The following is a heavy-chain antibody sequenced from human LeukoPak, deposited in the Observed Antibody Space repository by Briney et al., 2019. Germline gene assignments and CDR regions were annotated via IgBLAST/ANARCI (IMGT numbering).Heavy chain of an antibody. CDR3: ARDLRMEYSSSWAETPYGMDV. Sequence: GGSLRLSCAASGFTFSSYGMHWVRQAPGKGLEWVAVISYDGSNKYYADSVKGRFTISRDNSKNTLYLQMNSLRAEDTAVYYCARDLRMEYSSSWAETPYGMDVWGQGTTVTVSS. CDR2: ISYDGSNK. V-gene: IGHV3-30*03. D-gene: IGHD6-13*01. CDR1: GFTFSSYG. J-gene: IGHJ6*02.